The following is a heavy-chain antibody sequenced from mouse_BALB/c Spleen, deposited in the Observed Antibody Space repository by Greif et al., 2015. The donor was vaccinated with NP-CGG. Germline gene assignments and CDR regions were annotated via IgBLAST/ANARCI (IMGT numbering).Heavy chain of an antibody. CDR1: GFNIKDTY. J-gene: IGHJ4*01. Sequence: VQLQQSGAELVKPGASVKLSCTASGFNIKDTYMHWVKQRPEQGLEWIGRIDPANGNTKYDPKFQGKATITADTSSNTAYLQLSSLTSEDTAVYYCARRDYYGSRAMDYWGQGTSVTVSS. D-gene: IGHD1-1*01. V-gene: IGHV14-3*02. CDR2: IDPANGNT. CDR3: ARRDYYGSRAMDY.